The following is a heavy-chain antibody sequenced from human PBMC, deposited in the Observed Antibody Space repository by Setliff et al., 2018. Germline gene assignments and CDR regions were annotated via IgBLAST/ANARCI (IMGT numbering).Heavy chain of an antibody. Sequence: PFETLSLTCNVSGVSISSYYWSWIRQPPGKGLESIGYIQKSGSTNYNPSLMSRVSISVDTSKNQFSLKLRSVTAADTAVYYCARLSWNGLRYYGLDVWGQGTTVTVSS. J-gene: IGHJ6*02. CDR2: IQKSGST. D-gene: IGHD3-3*01. CDR1: GVSISSYY. V-gene: IGHV4-59*01. CDR3: ARLSWNGLRYYGLDV.